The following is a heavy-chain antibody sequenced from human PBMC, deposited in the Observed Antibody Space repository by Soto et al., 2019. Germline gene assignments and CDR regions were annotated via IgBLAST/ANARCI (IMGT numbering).Heavy chain of an antibody. CDR2: INHSGNT. CDR3: AASHYYDSSGYGYYFDY. V-gene: IGHV4-34*01. D-gene: IGHD3-22*01. Sequence: SETLSLTCAVYGGSFSGYYWSWIRQPPGKGLEWIGEINHSGNTNYNPSLKSRVTISVDTSKNQFSLKLSSATAADTAVYYCAASHYYDSSGYGYYFDYWGQGTLVTVSS. J-gene: IGHJ4*02. CDR1: GGSFSGYY.